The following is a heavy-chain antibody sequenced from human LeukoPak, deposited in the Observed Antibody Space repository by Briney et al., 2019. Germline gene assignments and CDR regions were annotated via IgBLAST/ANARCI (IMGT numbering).Heavy chain of an antibody. CDR3: ARRTYSSGWYYFDY. Sequence: SETLSLTCTVSGGSISSSSYYWGWIRQPPGKGLEWIGNIYYSGSTYYNPSLKSRVTISVDTSKNQFSLKLSSVTAADTAVYYCARRTYSSGWYYFDYWGQGTLVTVSS. V-gene: IGHV4-39*01. CDR1: GGSISSSSYY. J-gene: IGHJ4*02. D-gene: IGHD6-19*01. CDR2: IYYSGST.